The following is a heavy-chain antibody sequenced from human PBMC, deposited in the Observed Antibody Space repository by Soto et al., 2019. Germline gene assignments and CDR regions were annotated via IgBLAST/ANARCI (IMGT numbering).Heavy chain of an antibody. V-gene: IGHV1-3*01. CDR1: GYTFTSYA. J-gene: IGHJ5*02. Sequence: ASVKVSCKASGYTFTSYAMHWVRQAPGQRLEWMGWINAGDGNTKYSQKFQGRVTITTDTSTSTAYMELSSLRSEDTAVYYCARDIITILGVFNNWSAPGGKETLVTFPS. CDR2: INAGDGNT. CDR3: ARDIITILGVFNNWSAP. D-gene: IGHD3-3*01.